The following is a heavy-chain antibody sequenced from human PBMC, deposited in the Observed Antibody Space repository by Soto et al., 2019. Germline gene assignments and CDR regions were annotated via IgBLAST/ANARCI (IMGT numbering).Heavy chain of an antibody. CDR3: ARRRRTAAGGSCCPNWFDP. J-gene: IGHJ5*02. Sequence: PGESLKICCKGSGYSFTSYWIGWVRQMPGKGLEWMGIIYPGDSDTRYSPSFQGQVTISADKSISTAYLQWSSLKASDTAMYYCARRRRTAAGGSCCPNWFDPWGQRTLVTVSS. D-gene: IGHD2-15*01. CDR2: IYPGDSDT. V-gene: IGHV5-51*01. CDR1: GYSFTSYW.